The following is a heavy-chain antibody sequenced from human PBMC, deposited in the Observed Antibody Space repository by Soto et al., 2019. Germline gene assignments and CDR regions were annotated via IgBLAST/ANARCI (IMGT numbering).Heavy chain of an antibody. J-gene: IGHJ3*02. V-gene: IGHV4-34*01. Sequence: SETLSLTCAVYGGSFSGYYWSWIRQPPGKGLEWIGEINHSGSTNYNPSLKSRVTISVDTSKNQFSLKLSSVTAADTAVYYCARPGLDAFDIWGQGTMVTVSS. CDR1: GGSFSGYY. CDR3: ARPGLDAFDI. CDR2: INHSGST. D-gene: IGHD6-25*01.